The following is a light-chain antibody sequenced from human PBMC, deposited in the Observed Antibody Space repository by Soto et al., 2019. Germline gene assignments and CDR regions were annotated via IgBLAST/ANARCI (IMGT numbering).Light chain of an antibody. CDR3: QQYGGSPRT. V-gene: IGKV3-20*01. Sequence: IVLTQSPGTLSLSPGERATLSCRASQSVTNSYLAWYQQKPGQAPRLLIYGASSRATGIPDRFSGSGSGTDFTLTLSRLEPEDFAVYYCQQYGGSPRTFGQGTKVDIK. CDR2: GAS. J-gene: IGKJ1*01. CDR1: QSVTNSY.